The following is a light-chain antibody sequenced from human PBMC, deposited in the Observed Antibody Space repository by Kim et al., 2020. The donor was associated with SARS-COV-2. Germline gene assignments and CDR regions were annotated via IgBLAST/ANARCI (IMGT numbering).Light chain of an antibody. V-gene: IGLV2-14*03. CDR2: NVN. Sequence: GQSITIPCTGSRSDVGGNNYVSWYQQHPGKAPKLMIYNVNERPSGVSNRFSGSKSGNTASLTISGLQAEDEAEYFCCSFASRRSLVFGGGTQLTVL. CDR3: CSFASRRSLV. CDR1: RSDVGGNNY. J-gene: IGLJ2*01.